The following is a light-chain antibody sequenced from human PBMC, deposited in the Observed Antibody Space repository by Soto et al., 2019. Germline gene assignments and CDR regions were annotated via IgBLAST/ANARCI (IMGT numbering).Light chain of an antibody. V-gene: IGKV3-15*01. CDR1: QGINRN. CDR2: GAS. J-gene: IGKJ4*01. CDR3: QQYYTWPVT. Sequence: IVMTQYPATLSVSPGESVTLSCRASQGINRNLAWYQQKPGQAPRLLISGASTGATGIPARFSGSGSGTDFTLTINSLQSEDSAVYYCQQYYTWPVTFGGGTK.